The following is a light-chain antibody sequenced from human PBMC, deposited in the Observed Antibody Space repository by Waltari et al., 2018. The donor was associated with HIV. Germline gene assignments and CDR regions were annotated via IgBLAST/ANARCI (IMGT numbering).Light chain of an antibody. V-gene: IGLV3-21*02. CDR3: QVWDSSSDQMV. J-gene: IGLJ2*01. CDR2: GNR. CDR1: TIGSKS. Sequence: SYVLTQPPSVSVAPGQTARLTCGGDTIGSKSVHWYQQRPVQAPVLAVSGNRDRSSGIPERSSGSNAVNTATLTISRVAAGDEADYYCQVWDSSSDQMVFGGGTKLTVL.